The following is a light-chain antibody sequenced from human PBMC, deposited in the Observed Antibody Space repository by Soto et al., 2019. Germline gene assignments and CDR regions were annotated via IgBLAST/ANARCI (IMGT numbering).Light chain of an antibody. J-gene: IGKJ1*01. V-gene: IGKV3-15*01. CDR2: AAS. Sequence: QSPITLALSPAYTSTLSSRASQRVSSHLAWYQQKPGQAPRLLIYAASTRATGIPVRFSGSGSETEFTLTIRSLQSEDFALYYCHQYNNWPWTFGQGTKVDIK. CDR3: HQYNNWPWT. CDR1: QRVSSH.